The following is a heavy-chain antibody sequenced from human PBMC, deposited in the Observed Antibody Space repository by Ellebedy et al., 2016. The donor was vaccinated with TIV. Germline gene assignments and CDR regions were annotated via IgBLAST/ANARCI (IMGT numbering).Heavy chain of an antibody. J-gene: IGHJ6*02. CDR3: ARLDCSGGSCYGLYGMDV. V-gene: IGHV1-69*13. D-gene: IGHD2-15*01. CDR2: ITPMFGTA. Sequence: AASVKVSCKASGGTFSSYAISWARQAPGQGLEWMGGITPMFGTANYAQKFQGRVTITADDSTSTAYMELSSLRSEDTAVYYCARLDCSGGSCYGLYGMDVWGQGTTVTVSS. CDR1: GGTFSSYA.